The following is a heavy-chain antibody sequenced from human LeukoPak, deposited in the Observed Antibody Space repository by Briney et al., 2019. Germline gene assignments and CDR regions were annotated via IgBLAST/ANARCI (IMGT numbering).Heavy chain of an antibody. Sequence: GGSLRLSCAASGFTFSSYAMSWVRQAPGKGLEWVSAISGSGGSTYYADSVKGRFTISRDNSKNTLYLQMNSLRAEDTAVYYCAKDLNYYDSSGYYGSDYWGQGTLVTVSS. CDR1: GFTFSSYA. CDR2: ISGSGGST. D-gene: IGHD3-22*01. J-gene: IGHJ4*02. V-gene: IGHV3-23*01. CDR3: AKDLNYYDSSGYYGSDY.